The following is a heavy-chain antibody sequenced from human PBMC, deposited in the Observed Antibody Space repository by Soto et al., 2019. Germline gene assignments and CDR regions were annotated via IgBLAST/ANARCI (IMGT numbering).Heavy chain of an antibody. CDR1: GFTFSSYE. CDR3: ARDNSGTYYYDSSGSVY. J-gene: IGHJ4*02. Sequence: EVQLVESGGGLVQPGGSLRLSCAASGFTFSSYEMNWVRQAPGKGLEWVSYISSSGSTIYYADSVKGRFTISRDNAKNSLYLQMNSLRAEDTAVYYCARDNSGTYYYDSSGSVYWGQGTLVTVSS. V-gene: IGHV3-48*03. CDR2: ISSSGSTI. D-gene: IGHD3-22*01.